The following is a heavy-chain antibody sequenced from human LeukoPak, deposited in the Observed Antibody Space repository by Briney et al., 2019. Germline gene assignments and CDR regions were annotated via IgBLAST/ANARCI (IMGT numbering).Heavy chain of an antibody. CDR1: GFTLINYG. Sequence: PGGSLRLSCAASGFTLINYGMHWVRQAPGKGLEWVAVISYDGSNKYYADSVKGRFTISRDNSKNTLYLQMNSLRAEDTAVYYCAKETGTEAYWGQGTLVTVSS. CDR2: ISYDGSNK. V-gene: IGHV3-30*18. CDR3: AKETGTEAY. J-gene: IGHJ4*02. D-gene: IGHD1-7*01.